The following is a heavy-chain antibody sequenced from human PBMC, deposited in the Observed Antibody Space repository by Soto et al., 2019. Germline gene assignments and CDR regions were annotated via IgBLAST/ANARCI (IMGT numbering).Heavy chain of an antibody. CDR1: GFTFSSYA. CDR3: VIFAALKPENIAVAGYDY. Sequence: GGSLRLSCSASGFTFSSYAMHWVRQAPGKGLEYVSAISSNGGSTYYADSVKGRFTISRDNSKNTLYLQMSSLRAEDTAVYYCVIFAALKPENIAVAGYDYWGQGTLVTVSS. CDR2: ISSNGGST. V-gene: IGHV3-64D*08. J-gene: IGHJ4*02. D-gene: IGHD6-19*01.